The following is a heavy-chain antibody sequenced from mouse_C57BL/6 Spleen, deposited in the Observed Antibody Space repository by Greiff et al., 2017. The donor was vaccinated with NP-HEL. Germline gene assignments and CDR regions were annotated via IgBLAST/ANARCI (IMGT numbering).Heavy chain of an antibody. CDR1: GYTFTSYW. CDR3: ASSSGYVYFDY. Sequence: QVQLQQPGAELVKPGASVKLSCKASGYTFTSYWMHWVKQRPGQGLEWIGMIHPNSGSTNYNEKFKSKATLTVDKSSSTAYMQLSSLTSEDSAVYYCASSSGYVYFDYWGQGTTLTVAS. CDR2: IHPNSGST. V-gene: IGHV1-64*01. J-gene: IGHJ2*01. D-gene: IGHD3-2*02.